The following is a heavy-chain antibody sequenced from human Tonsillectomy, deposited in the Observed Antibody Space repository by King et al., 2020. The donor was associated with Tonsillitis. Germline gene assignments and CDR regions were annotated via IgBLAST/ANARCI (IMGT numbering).Heavy chain of an antibody. CDR2: INHRGSA. J-gene: IGHJ4*02. V-gene: IGHV4-34*01. CDR3: ARIRFNIMILADGGNYCDY. Sequence: VQLQQWGAGLVKPSETLSLTCAVYGESFSGYYWSWIRQLPGKELEWIGEINHRGSANYSPSLKSRVTMSIDTSKNQFSLNLRSVTAADTAVYYCARIRFNIMILADGGNYCDYWGQGTLVTVSS. CDR1: GESFSGYY. D-gene: IGHD3-16*01.